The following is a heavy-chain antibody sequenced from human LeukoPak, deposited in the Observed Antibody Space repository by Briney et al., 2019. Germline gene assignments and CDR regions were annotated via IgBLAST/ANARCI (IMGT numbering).Heavy chain of an antibody. CDR2: ISYEGSNK. Sequence: PGRSLRLSCAASAFTFSSYAMQWVSQAPGKGLEWVAVISYEGSNKYYADSVKARFTISRDNSKSTLYLQMNSLRAEDTAGYYCASDSYCGGDCYSANDYWGQGTLVTVSS. CDR3: ASDSYCGGDCYSANDY. D-gene: IGHD2-21*02. J-gene: IGHJ4*02. CDR1: AFTFSSYA. V-gene: IGHV3-30*04.